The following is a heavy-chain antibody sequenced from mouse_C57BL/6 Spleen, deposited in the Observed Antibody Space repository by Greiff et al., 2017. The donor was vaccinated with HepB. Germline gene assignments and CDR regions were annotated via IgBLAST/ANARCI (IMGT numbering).Heavy chain of an antibody. V-gene: IGHV1-64*01. CDR2: IHPNSGST. CDR3: ARPITTDWYFDV. CDR1: GYTFTSYL. D-gene: IGHD1-1*01. J-gene: IGHJ1*03. Sequence: VQLQQSGAELVKPGASVKLSCKASGYTFTSYLMHWVKQRPGQGLEWIGMIHPNSGSTNYNEKFKSKATLTVDKSSSTAYMQLSRLTSEDSAVYYCARPITTDWYFDVWGTGTTVTVSS.